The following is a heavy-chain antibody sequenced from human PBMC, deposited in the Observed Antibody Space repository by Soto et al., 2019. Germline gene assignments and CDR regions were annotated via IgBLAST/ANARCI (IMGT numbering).Heavy chain of an antibody. J-gene: IGHJ3*02. D-gene: IGHD6-13*01. CDR2: ISYDGSNK. Sequence: GGSLRLSCAASGFTFSSYAMHWVRQAPGKGLEWVAVISYDGSNKYYADSVKGRFTISRDNSKNTLYLQMNSLRAEDTAVYYCARERIAAAGTITRGSDAFDIWGQGTMVTVSS. V-gene: IGHV3-30*04. CDR1: GFTFSSYA. CDR3: ARERIAAAGTITRGSDAFDI.